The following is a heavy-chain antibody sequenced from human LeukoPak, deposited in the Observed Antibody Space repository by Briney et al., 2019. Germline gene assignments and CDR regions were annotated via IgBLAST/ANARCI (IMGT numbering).Heavy chain of an antibody. J-gene: IGHJ4*02. Sequence: GGSLRLSCAASGFTFSSYWMSWVRQAPGKGLEWVANIRQDGSVQNYVDSVKGRFTISRDNPKNSVYLQMSSLRAEDTAVYYCLVTTRSRGFGYWGQGTLVTVSS. CDR2: IRQDGSVQ. CDR3: LVTTRSRGFGY. V-gene: IGHV3-7*01. CDR1: GFTFSSYW. D-gene: IGHD1/OR15-1a*01.